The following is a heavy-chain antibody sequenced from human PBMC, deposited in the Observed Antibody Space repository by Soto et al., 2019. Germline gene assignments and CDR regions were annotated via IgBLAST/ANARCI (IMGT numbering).Heavy chain of an antibody. CDR3: ARDVSAAGTWYYYGMDV. CDR2: INPNSGGT. Sequence: ASVKVSCKASGYTFTGYYMHWVRQAPGQGLEWRGWINPNSGGTNYAQKFQGWVTMTRDTSISTAYMELSRLRSDDTAVYYCARDVSAAGTWYYYGMDVWGQGTTVTVSS. CDR1: GYTFTGYY. J-gene: IGHJ6*02. V-gene: IGHV1-2*04. D-gene: IGHD6-13*01.